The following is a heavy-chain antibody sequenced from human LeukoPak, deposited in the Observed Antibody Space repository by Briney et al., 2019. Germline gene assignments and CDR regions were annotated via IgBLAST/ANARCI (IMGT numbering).Heavy chain of an antibody. Sequence: ASVKVSCTASGYTFTSYDINWVRQATGQGLEWMGWMNPNSGNTGYAQKFQGRVTMTRNTSISTAYMELSSLRSEDTAVYYCARSGSRYSGYGRQFDYWGQGTLVTVSS. J-gene: IGHJ4*02. D-gene: IGHD5-12*01. CDR3: ARSGSRYSGYGRQFDY. CDR2: MNPNSGNT. V-gene: IGHV1-8*01. CDR1: GYTFTSYD.